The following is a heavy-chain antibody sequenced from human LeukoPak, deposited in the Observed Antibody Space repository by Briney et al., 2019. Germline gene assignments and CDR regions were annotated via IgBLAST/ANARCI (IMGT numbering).Heavy chain of an antibody. D-gene: IGHD2-21*02. CDR2: INAGNGNT. CDR3: ARAPYCGGDCYSTTFDY. Sequence: ASVKVSCKASGYTFTSYAMHWVRQAPGQRLEWMGWINAGNGNTKYSQKFQGRVTITRDTSASTAYMELSSLRSEDTAVYYCARAPYCGGDCYSTTFDYWGQGTLVTVSS. CDR1: GYTFTSYA. V-gene: IGHV1-3*01. J-gene: IGHJ4*02.